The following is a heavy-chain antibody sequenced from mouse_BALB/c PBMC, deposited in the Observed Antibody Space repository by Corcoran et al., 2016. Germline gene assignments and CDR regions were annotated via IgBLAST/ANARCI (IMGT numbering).Heavy chain of an antibody. D-gene: IGHD4-1*01. V-gene: IGHV1-26*01. CDR2: INPNNGGT. J-gene: IGHJ1*01. CDR1: GYTFTDYY. CDR3: ARDWDWYFDV. Sequence: EVQLQQSGPERVKPGASVKMSCKASGYTFTDYYMEWVKQSHGKSLEWIGDINPNNGGTSYNQKFKGKATLTVDKSSSTAYMQRNSLTSEDSAVYYCARDWDWYFDVWGAGTTVTVSS.